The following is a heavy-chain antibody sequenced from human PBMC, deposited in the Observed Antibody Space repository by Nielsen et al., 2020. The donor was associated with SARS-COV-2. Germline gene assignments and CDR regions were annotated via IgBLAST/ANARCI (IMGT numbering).Heavy chain of an antibody. Sequence: GGSLGLSCAASGFTFDDYGMSWVRQAPGKGLEWVSGINWNGGSTGYADSVKGRFTISRDNAKNSLYLQMNSLRAEDTALYHCARVYYDSSGYLNYFDYWGQGTLVTVSS. CDR3: ARVYYDSSGYLNYFDY. CDR1: GFTFDDYG. J-gene: IGHJ4*02. D-gene: IGHD3-22*01. V-gene: IGHV3-20*01. CDR2: INWNGGST.